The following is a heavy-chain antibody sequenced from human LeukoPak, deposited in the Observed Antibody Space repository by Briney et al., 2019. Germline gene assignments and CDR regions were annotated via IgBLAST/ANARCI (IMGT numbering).Heavy chain of an antibody. CDR2: IYYSGST. CDR3: ARVVVAATNWFDP. J-gene: IGHJ5*02. CDR1: SGSISSYY. D-gene: IGHD2-15*01. Sequence: SETLSLTCTVSSGSISSYYWSWIRQPPGKGLEWIGYIYYSGSTNYNPSLKSRVTISVDTSKNQFSLKLSSVTAADTAVYYCARVVVAATNWFDPWGQGTLVTVSS. V-gene: IGHV4-59*01.